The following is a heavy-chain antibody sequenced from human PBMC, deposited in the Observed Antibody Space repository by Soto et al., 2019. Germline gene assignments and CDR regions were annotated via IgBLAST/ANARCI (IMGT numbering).Heavy chain of an antibody. Sequence: SETLSLTCAVSGGSISSGGYSWSWIRQPPGKGLEWIGYIYHSGSTYYNPSLKSRVTISVDRSKNQFSLKLSSVTAADTAVYYCARGIAARPQWFDPWGQGTLVTVSS. CDR2: IYHSGST. D-gene: IGHD6-6*01. CDR3: ARGIAARPQWFDP. CDR1: GGSISSGGYS. J-gene: IGHJ5*02. V-gene: IGHV4-30-2*01.